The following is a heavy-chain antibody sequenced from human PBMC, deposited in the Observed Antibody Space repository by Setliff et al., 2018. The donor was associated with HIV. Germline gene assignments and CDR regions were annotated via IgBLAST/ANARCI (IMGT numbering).Heavy chain of an antibody. J-gene: IGHJ5*02. CDR1: GGTFSLHA. Sequence: GASVKVSCKASGGTFSLHAINWVRQAPGQGLEWMGGIIPIFNTANYAQKFQGRVTITADGSTSTAYMELSSLRFEDTATYYCARDQATGYEKVWFSWVDPWGQGTLVTVSS. CDR3: ARDQATGYEKVWFSWVDP. CDR2: IIPIFNTA. V-gene: IGHV1-69*13. D-gene: IGHD5-12*01.